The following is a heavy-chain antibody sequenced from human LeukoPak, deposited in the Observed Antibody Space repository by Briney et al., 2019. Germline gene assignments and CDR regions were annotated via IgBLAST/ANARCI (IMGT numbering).Heavy chain of an antibody. CDR2: ISYDGSNK. J-gene: IGHJ3*02. V-gene: IGHV3-30*04. CDR1: GFTFSSYA. CDR3: ARDYYDSSGYGAFDI. Sequence: GGSLRLSCAASGFTFSSYAMHWVRQAPGKGLEWVAVISYDGSNKYYADSVKGRFTISRDNSKNTLYLQMNSLRAEDTVVYYCARDYYDSSGYGAFDIWGQGTMVTVSS. D-gene: IGHD3-22*01.